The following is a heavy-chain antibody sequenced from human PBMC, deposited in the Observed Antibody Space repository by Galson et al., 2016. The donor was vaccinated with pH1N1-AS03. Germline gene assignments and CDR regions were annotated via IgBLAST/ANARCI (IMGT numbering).Heavy chain of an antibody. J-gene: IGHJ4*02. D-gene: IGHD6-13*01. CDR3: ARGPVSYSNYWFPPPDY. Sequence: SLRLSCAASRFTFSSYAMYWVRQAPGKGLEYVSVISGNGYSTYYANSVNGRFTISRDNSKSTLFLQMGSLRPEDRAVYYCARGPVSYSNYWFPPPDYWGQGTLVTVSS. V-gene: IGHV3-64*01. CDR1: RFTFSSYA. CDR2: ISGNGYST.